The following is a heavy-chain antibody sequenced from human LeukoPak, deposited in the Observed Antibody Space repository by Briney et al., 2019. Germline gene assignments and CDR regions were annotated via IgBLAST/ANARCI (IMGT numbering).Heavy chain of an antibody. Sequence: GESMKISCKGSGYSFTSYWIGWVRQMPGKGLEWMGIIYPGDSDTRYSPSFQGQVTISADKSISTAYLQWSSLKASDTAKYYCARQQWELGGGGYSAFDSWGQGRIVTVSS. CDR3: ARQQWELGGGGYSAFDS. CDR2: IYPGDSDT. J-gene: IGHJ3*02. CDR1: GYSFTSYW. V-gene: IGHV5-51*01. D-gene: IGHD1-26*01.